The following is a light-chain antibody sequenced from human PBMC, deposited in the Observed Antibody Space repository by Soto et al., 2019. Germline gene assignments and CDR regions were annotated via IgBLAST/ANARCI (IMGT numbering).Light chain of an antibody. J-gene: IGKJ5*01. CDR2: KAS. CDR1: QNIRSR. Sequence: DFQMTQSPSTLSASVGDRVTITCRASQNIRSRLAWFQQKPGKAPKLLIYKASTLESGVPSRFSGSASGTEFTLTISSLQPDDFATYYCQKYNSAPLASITFGQGTRLEIK. CDR3: QKYNSAPLASIT. V-gene: IGKV1-5*03.